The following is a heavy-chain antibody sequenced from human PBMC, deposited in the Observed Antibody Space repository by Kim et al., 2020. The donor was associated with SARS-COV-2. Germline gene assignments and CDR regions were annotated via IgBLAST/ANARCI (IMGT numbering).Heavy chain of an antibody. CDR3: ARPRGCYPRYQGWLDY. V-gene: IGHV4-34*01. J-gene: IGHJ4*03. CDR1: GGSFSGYY. Sequence: SETLSLTCAVSGGSFSGYYWSWIRQPPGKGLEWIGEINHSGSTNYNPSLKSRVTISVDTSKNQFSLKLSSVTAADTAVYYCARPRGCYPRYQGWLDYWGQGTLVTVSS. CDR2: INHSGST. D-gene: IGHD3-3*01.